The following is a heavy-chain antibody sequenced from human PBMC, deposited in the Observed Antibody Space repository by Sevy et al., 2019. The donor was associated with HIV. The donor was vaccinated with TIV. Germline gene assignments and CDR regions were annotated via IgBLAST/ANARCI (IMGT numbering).Heavy chain of an antibody. J-gene: IGHJ4*02. V-gene: IGHV3-23*01. D-gene: IGHD2-8*01. CDR1: GFTFSKYS. Sequence: GGSPRLSCEASGFTFSKYSMSWVRQAPGKGLEWVSTFSFGCGRINYADSVKGRFTISRDDSKNTLYLQMNSLRAEDTAVYYCAREGGTKPHDYWGQGTLVTVSS. CDR3: AREGGTKPHDY. CDR2: FSFGCGRI.